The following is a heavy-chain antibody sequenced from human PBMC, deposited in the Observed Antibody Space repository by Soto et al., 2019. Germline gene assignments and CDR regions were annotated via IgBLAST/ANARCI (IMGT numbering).Heavy chain of an antibody. D-gene: IGHD1-26*01. Sequence: SETLSLTCTVSGGSISSYYWSWIRQPPGKGLEWIGYIYYSGSTNYNPSLKSRVTISVDTSKNQFSLKLSSVTAADTAVYYCARGVPGIVGASNFDSWGQGTLVTVS. CDR1: GGSISSYY. J-gene: IGHJ4*02. V-gene: IGHV4-59*01. CDR3: ARGVPGIVGASNFDS. CDR2: IYYSGST.